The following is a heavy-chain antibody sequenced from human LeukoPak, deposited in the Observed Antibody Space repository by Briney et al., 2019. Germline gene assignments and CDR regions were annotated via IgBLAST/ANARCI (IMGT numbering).Heavy chain of an antibody. Sequence: PGRSLRLSCAASGFTFSDYYMSWIRQAPGKGLEWLSYISRSGSTIYYAESVKGRFTISRDNAKNSLYLQMNSLRAEDTAVYYCARTSIGWYTFDYWGQGALVTVSS. CDR1: GFTFSDYY. D-gene: IGHD6-19*01. CDR2: ISRSGSTI. V-gene: IGHV3-11*01. CDR3: ARTSIGWYTFDY. J-gene: IGHJ4*02.